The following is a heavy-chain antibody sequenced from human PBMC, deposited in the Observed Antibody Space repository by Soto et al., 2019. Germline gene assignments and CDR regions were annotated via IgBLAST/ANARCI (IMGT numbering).Heavy chain of an antibody. J-gene: IGHJ5*02. CDR1: GGSINTGGYY. V-gene: IGHV4-31*03. CDR2: IDNSGNT. D-gene: IGHD3-16*01. CDR3: ARDPWGVGIWFNP. Sequence: PLETLSLTCTVSGGSINTGGYYWSWIRQHPGKGLEWIGNIDNSGNTYYNPSLKSRVTISVDTSKNQFSLKLSSVTAADAAVYYCARDPWGVGIWFNPWGQGTQVTVSS.